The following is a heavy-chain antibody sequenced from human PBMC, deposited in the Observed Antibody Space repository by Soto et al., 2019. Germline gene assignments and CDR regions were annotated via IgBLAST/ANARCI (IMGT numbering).Heavy chain of an antibody. D-gene: IGHD2-15*01. CDR2: IKQDGSEK. V-gene: IGHV3-7*01. Sequence: EVQLVESGGGLVQPGGSLRLSCAASGFTFSNYLMSWARQAPGKGLEWVANIKQDGSEKYYVDSVKGRFTVSRDNADNSLYLQMNSLRAEDTAVYYCARDLEQTPRSYYNYYCMDVWGKGTTVTVSS. CDR3: ARDLEQTPRSYYNYYCMDV. J-gene: IGHJ6*03. CDR1: GFTFSNYL.